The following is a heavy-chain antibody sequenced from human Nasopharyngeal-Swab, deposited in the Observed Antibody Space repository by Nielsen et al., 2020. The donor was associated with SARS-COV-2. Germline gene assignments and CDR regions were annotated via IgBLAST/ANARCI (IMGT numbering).Heavy chain of an antibody. D-gene: IGHD2-2*01. Sequence: ASVTVSCMASGYTFTGYYMHLVRQAPAPGLEWMGWINPNSGGTNYAQKFQGWVTMTRDTSISTAYMELSRLRSDDTAVYYWARDPVPAAIRGRIYGMDVWGQGTTVTVSS. CDR3: ARDPVPAAIRGRIYGMDV. CDR2: INPNSGGT. J-gene: IGHJ6*02. V-gene: IGHV1-2*04. CDR1: GYTFTGYY.